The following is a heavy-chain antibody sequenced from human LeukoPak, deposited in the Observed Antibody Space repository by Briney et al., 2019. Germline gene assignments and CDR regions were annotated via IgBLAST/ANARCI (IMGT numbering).Heavy chain of an antibody. CDR1: GFTFRDYY. Sequence: KPGGSLRLSCAASGFTFRDYYMRGLRQAPGRGGEWVSYICSSGSTIYYADSVKGRFTISRDNAKNSLYLQMTSLRAEDTAVYYCARASKRFYDYVWGSSRYTLDPWGQGTLVTVSS. V-gene: IGHV3-11*01. J-gene: IGHJ5*02. CDR2: ICSSGSTI. D-gene: IGHD3-16*02. CDR3: ARASKRFYDYVWGSSRYTLDP.